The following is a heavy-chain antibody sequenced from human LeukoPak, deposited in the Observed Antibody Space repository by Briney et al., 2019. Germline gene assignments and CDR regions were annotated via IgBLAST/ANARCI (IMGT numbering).Heavy chain of an antibody. CDR2: ISWNSGSI. Sequence: GGSLRLSCAASGFTFDDYAMHWVRHAPGKGLEWVSGISWNSGSIGYADSVKGRFTISRDNAKNSLYLQMNSLRAEDTALYYCAKDMGPDGYNEFDAFDIWGQGTMVTVSS. V-gene: IGHV3-9*01. J-gene: IGHJ3*02. D-gene: IGHD5-24*01. CDR1: GFTFDDYA. CDR3: AKDMGPDGYNEFDAFDI.